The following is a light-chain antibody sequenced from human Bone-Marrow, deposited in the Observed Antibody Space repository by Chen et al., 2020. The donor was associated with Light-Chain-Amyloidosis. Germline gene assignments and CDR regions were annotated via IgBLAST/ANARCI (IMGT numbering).Light chain of an antibody. CDR3: QQYGTSPLT. V-gene: IGKV3-20*01. J-gene: IGKJ4*01. CDR2: GSS. Sequence: EIVLTQSPGTLSLSPGEGANLSCRASQTISSNYLTWYQQKFGQAPRLLIYGSSSRATGIPDRFTGSGSGTDFTLTINRLETEDFAMYYCQQYGTSPLTFSGGTKVEIK. CDR1: QTISSNY.